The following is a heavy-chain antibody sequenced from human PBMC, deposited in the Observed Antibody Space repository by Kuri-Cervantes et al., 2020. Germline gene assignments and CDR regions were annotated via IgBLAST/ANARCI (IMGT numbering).Heavy chain of an antibody. Sequence: KVSCKGSGYSFTNYWIGWVRQMPGKGLEWMGIIYPGDSDTRYSPSFQGQVTISADKSISTAYLQWSSLKASDTAMYYCARPTSSWYVGQNDYRGQGTLVTVSS. J-gene: IGHJ4*02. CDR1: GYSFTNYW. V-gene: IGHV5-51*01. CDR3: ARPTSSWYVGQNDY. D-gene: IGHD6-13*01. CDR2: IYPGDSDT.